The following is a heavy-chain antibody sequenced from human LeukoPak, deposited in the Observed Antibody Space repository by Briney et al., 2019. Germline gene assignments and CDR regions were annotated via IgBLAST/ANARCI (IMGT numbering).Heavy chain of an antibody. D-gene: IGHD4-17*01. V-gene: IGHV1-18*04. CDR2: ISAYNGNT. CDR1: GYTFTGYY. J-gene: IGHJ5*02. Sequence: ASVKVSCKASGYTFTGYYMHWVRQAPGQGLEWMGWISAYNGNTNYAQKLQGRVTMTTDTSTSTAYMELRSLRSDDTAVYYCARVPTRTWFDPWGQGTLVTVSS. CDR3: ARVPTRTWFDP.